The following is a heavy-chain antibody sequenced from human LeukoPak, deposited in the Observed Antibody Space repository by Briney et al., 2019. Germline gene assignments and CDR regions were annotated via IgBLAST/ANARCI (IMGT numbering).Heavy chain of an antibody. D-gene: IGHD4-17*01. CDR2: ISSSSSDYI. V-gene: IGHV3-21*01. CDR3: ARGATTTRFGRFDP. Sequence: GGSLRLSCAASGFSFISYSMNWVRQAPGKGLEWVSSISSSSSDYIYHADSVKGRFTISRDNPKKSLYLQMNSLRAEDTAVYYCARGATTTRFGRFDPWGQGTLVIVSS. J-gene: IGHJ5*02. CDR1: GFSFISYS.